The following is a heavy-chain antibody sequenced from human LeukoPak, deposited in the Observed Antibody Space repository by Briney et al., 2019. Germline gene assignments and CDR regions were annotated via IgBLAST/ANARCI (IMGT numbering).Heavy chain of an antibody. J-gene: IGHJ6*02. Sequence: GGSLRLSCAASGFTFSSYGMHWVRQAPGKGLEWVAVISYDGSNKYYADSVKGRFTISRDNSKNTLYLQMNSLRAEDTAVYYCAKEGDFWSGYYGYYYYYYGMDVWGQGTTVTVSS. CDR2: ISYDGSNK. CDR1: GFTFSSYG. V-gene: IGHV3-30*18. CDR3: AKEGDFWSGYYGYYYYYYGMDV. D-gene: IGHD3-3*01.